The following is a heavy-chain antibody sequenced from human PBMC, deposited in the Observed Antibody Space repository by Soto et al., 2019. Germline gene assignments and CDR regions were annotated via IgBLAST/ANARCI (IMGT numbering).Heavy chain of an antibody. D-gene: IGHD6-6*01. Sequence: RGSLKISCKGSGYRFSSYWIGWVRQMPGKGLEWMGIIYAGDSDTRYSPSFQGQVTISADKSFSTAYLQWSSLKASDTAMYYCARQEYSSWSPAFDFWGQGTMVTVSS. J-gene: IGHJ3*01. CDR3: ARQEYSSWSPAFDF. CDR2: IYAGDSDT. CDR1: GYRFSSYW. V-gene: IGHV5-51*01.